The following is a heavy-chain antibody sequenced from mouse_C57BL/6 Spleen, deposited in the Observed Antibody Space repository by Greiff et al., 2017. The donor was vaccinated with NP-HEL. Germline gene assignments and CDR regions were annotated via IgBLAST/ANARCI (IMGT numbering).Heavy chain of an antibody. CDR1: GFSLTSYG. Sequence: VQLQQSGPGLVAPSQSLSITCTVSGFSLTSYGVSWVRQPPGKGLEWLGVIWGDGSTNYHSALISRLSISKDNSKSQVFLKLNSLQTDDTATYYCAKPGDTTVVASIDYAMDYWGQGTSVTVSS. D-gene: IGHD1-1*01. J-gene: IGHJ4*01. CDR2: IWGDGST. V-gene: IGHV2-3*01. CDR3: AKPGDTTVVASIDYAMDY.